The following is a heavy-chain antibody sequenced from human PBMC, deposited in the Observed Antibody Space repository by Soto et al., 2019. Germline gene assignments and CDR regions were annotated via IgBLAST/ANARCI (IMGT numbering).Heavy chain of an antibody. CDR1: GFTFSTYA. CDR3: AKDPRAYCGGDCQGDLFDY. Sequence: GGSLRLSCAASGFTFSTYAMSCVRQAPGKGLEWVSAISGSGGSTYYADSVKGRFTISRDNSKNTLYLQMNSLRPEDTAVYYCAKDPRAYCGGDCQGDLFDYWGQGTLVTVSS. D-gene: IGHD2-21*02. CDR2: ISGSGGST. V-gene: IGHV3-23*01. J-gene: IGHJ4*02.